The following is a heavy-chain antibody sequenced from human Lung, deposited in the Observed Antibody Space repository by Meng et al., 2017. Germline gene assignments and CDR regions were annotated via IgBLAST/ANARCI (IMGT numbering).Heavy chain of an antibody. CDR1: GFTFSSYW. CDR2: IKQDGSEK. V-gene: IGHV3-7*03. Sequence: GESLKISCAASGFTFSSYWMSWVRQAPGKGLEWVANIKQDGSEKYYVDSVKGRFTISRDNSKNTLYLQMNNLRAEDTAVYYCAKVDYGDSEYYFDYWGQGTLVTVSS. D-gene: IGHD4-17*01. J-gene: IGHJ4*02. CDR3: AKVDYGDSEYYFDY.